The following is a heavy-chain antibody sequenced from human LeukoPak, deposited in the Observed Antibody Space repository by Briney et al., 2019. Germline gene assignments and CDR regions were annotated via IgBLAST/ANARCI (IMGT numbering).Heavy chain of an antibody. V-gene: IGHV3-21*01. D-gene: IGHD3-3*01. Sequence: GGSLRLSCAASGFTFSSYGMHWVRQAPGKGLEWVSSISSSSSYKYYADSVKGRFTISRDNAKNLLYLQMNSLRAEDTAVYYCATHRLTYDFWSGYLDYWGQGTLVTVSS. J-gene: IGHJ4*02. CDR2: ISSSSSYK. CDR1: GFTFSSYG. CDR3: ATHRLTYDFWSGYLDY.